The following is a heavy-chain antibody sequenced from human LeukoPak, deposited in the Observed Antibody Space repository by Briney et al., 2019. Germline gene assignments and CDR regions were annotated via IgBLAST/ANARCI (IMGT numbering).Heavy chain of an antibody. Sequence: AGGSLRLSCAASGFTFSSYSMNWVRQAPGKGLEWVSSISSSSSYIYYADSVKGRFTISRDNAKNSLYLQMNSLRAEDTAVYYCASTPFYSSSWYYFDYWGQGTLVTVSS. CDR1: GFTFSSYS. V-gene: IGHV3-21*01. J-gene: IGHJ4*02. CDR2: ISSSSSYI. D-gene: IGHD6-13*01. CDR3: ASTPFYSSSWYYFDY.